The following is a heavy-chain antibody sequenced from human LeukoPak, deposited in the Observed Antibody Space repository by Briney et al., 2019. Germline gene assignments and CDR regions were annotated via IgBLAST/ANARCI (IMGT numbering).Heavy chain of an antibody. CDR2: IYTSGST. V-gene: IGHV4-61*02. CDR3: ASGRFLEWLDY. D-gene: IGHD3-3*01. J-gene: IGHJ4*02. Sequence: PSETLSLTCTVSGGSISSGSYYWSWIRQPAGKGLEWIGRIYTSGSTNYNPSLKSRVTISVDTSKNQFSLKLSSVTAADTAVYYCASGRFLEWLDYWGQGTLVTVSS. CDR1: GGSISSGSYY.